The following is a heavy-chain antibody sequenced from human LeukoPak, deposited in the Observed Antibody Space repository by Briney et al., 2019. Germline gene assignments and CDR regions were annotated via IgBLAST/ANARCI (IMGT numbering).Heavy chain of an antibody. CDR1: GFTFSSYA. J-gene: IGHJ4*02. V-gene: IGHV3-21*01. Sequence: PGGSLRLSCAASGFTFSSYAMSWVRQAPGKGLEWVSFISDSSSYIYYADSVEGRFTISRDNAKNSLYLQMNSLRAEDTAVYYCTRDRCNTMIRGINRYWGQGTLVTVSS. CDR3: TRDRCNTMIRGINRY. CDR2: ISDSSSYI. D-gene: IGHD3-10*01.